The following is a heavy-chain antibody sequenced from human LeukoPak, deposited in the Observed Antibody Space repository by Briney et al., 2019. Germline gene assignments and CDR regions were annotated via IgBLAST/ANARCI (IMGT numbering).Heavy chain of an antibody. CDR3: ASGSLGDGYGVGDYYQYMDV. D-gene: IGHD5-24*01. J-gene: IGHJ6*03. Sequence: SVKVSCKASGGTFNSYAISWVRQAPGQGLEWMGGIMPLFGTANYAQEFQGRVTFTTDESASTAYMEVSSLRSEDTAVYYCASGSLGDGYGVGDYYQYMDVWGKGTTVTVS. CDR1: GGTFNSYA. CDR2: IMPLFGTA. V-gene: IGHV1-69*05.